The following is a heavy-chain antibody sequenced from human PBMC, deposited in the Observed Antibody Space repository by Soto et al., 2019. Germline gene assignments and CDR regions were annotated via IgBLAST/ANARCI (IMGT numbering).Heavy chain of an antibody. CDR2: ISSSGSTI. D-gene: IGHD6-19*01. J-gene: IGHJ6*02. CDR3: ARDTDDIAVAGNDYYYGMDV. V-gene: IGHV3-48*03. Sequence: EVQLVESGGGLVQPGGSLRLSCAASGFTFSSYEMNWVRQAPGKGLEWVSYISSSGSTIYYADSVKGRFTISRDNAKNSLYLQMNSLRAEDTAVYYCARDTDDIAVAGNDYYYGMDVWGQGTTVTVSS. CDR1: GFTFSSYE.